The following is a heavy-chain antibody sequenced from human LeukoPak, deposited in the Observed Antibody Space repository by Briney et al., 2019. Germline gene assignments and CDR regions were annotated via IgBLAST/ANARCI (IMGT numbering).Heavy chain of an antibody. D-gene: IGHD6-19*01. Sequence: GGSPRLSCAASGFTFSSFNMNWVRQTPGKGLEWVSSISSRQNDVQYADSLEGRFTISRDNAKNSLYLQMNTLRAEDTAVYFCAREVGSGWNYFDLWGQGTLVTVSS. CDR2: ISSRQNDV. V-gene: IGHV3-21*01. CDR3: AREVGSGWNYFDL. J-gene: IGHJ4*02. CDR1: GFTFSSFN.